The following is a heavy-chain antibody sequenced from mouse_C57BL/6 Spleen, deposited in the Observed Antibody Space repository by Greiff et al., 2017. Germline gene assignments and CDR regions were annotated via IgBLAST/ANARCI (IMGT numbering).Heavy chain of an antibody. CDR1: GSSLSTSGMG. CDR3: ARKGTYDSFAY. J-gene: IGHJ3*01. Sequence: QVTLKVSGPGLLQPSQTLSLTCSFSGSSLSTSGMGLSWLLQPSGIGLECLAHICWDDDNHHNPSLKSRLTISKDTSKNQVFLKLTSVDTADTATYYCARKGTYDSFAYWGQGTLVTVSA. V-gene: IGHV8-12*01. CDR2: ICWDDDN. D-gene: IGHD2-4*01.